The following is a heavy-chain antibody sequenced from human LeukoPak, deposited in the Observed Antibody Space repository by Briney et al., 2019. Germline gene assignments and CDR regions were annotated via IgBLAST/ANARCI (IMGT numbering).Heavy chain of an antibody. CDR1: TFTFSSYG. V-gene: IGHV3-33*06. CDR3: AKATGYYYDSSGYS. CDR2: IWYDGSNK. J-gene: IGHJ5*02. Sequence: GGSLRLSCAASTFTFSSYGMHWVRQAPGKGLEWVAVIWYDGSNKYYADSVKGRFTISRDNSKNTLYLQMNSLRAEDTAVYYCAKATGYYYDSSGYSWGQGTLVTVSS. D-gene: IGHD3-22*01.